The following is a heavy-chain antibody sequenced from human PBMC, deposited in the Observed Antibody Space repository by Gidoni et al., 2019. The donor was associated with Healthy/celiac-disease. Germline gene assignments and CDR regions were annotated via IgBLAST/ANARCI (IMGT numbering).Heavy chain of an antibody. CDR2: IYYSGST. CDR1: GGSISSSSYY. Sequence: QLQLQESGPGLVKPSATLSLTCTVSGGSISSSSYYWGWIRQPPGKGLEWIGRIYYSGSTYYNPSLKSRVTISVDTSKNQFSLKLSSVTAADTAVYYCARVRIVATMVMEDYWGQGTLVTVSS. CDR3: ARVRIVATMVMEDY. D-gene: IGHD5-12*01. V-gene: IGHV4-39*01. J-gene: IGHJ4*02.